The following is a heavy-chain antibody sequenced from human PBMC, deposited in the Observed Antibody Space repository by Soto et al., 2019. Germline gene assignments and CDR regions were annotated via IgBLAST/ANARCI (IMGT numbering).Heavy chain of an antibody. D-gene: IGHD3-9*01. V-gene: IGHV3-7*01. J-gene: IGHJ4*02. Sequence: QRWGSLRLSCAASGFTFSSYWMSWVRQAPGKGLEWVANIKLDGSEKYYVDSVKGRFTISRDNAKNSLYLQMNSLRAEDTAVYYCARVRHYDILTGYYGEYYFDYWGQGTLVTVSS. CDR1: GFTFSSYW. CDR2: IKLDGSEK. CDR3: ARVRHYDILTGYYGEYYFDY.